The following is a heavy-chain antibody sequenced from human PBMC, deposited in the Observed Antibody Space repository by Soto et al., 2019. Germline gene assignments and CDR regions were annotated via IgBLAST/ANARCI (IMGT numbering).Heavy chain of an antibody. CDR3: ARRERYYGSPGWFDP. CDR2: VYYNENT. CDR1: GGSISSFTYY. D-gene: IGHD3-10*01. V-gene: IGHV4-39*01. J-gene: IGHJ5*02. Sequence: PSETLSLTGSVSGGSISSFTYYWGWIRQPPGKGLEWIGTVYYNENTYYNPSLKSRVTITVDTAKNQFSLNLRSVTAADTAMYFCARRERYYGSPGWFDPWGPGTLVTVSS.